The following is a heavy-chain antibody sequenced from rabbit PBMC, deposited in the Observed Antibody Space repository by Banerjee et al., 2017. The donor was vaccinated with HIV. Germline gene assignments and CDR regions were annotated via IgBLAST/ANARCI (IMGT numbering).Heavy chain of an antibody. J-gene: IGHJ6*01. CDR3: ARGGGTGYGYATDL. D-gene: IGHD6-1*01. CDR1: GLDFSNSYY. V-gene: IGHV1S40*01. Sequence: QSLEESGGGLVQPEGSLTLTCKASGLDFSNSYYMCWVRQAPGKGLEWIACIYGGSGSTWYASWAKGRFTISKTSSATVTLQMTSLTAADTATYFCARGGGTGYGYATDLWGPGTLVTVS. CDR2: IYGGSGST.